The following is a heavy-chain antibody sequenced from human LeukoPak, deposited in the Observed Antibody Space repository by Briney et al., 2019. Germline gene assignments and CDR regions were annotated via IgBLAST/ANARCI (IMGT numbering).Heavy chain of an antibody. CDR2: ITPNSGNT. V-gene: IGHV1-8*01. Sequence: ASVKLSCEASGYTFTSDDIGGVRQATEQGLEWIGWITPNSGNTGYAQKFEGRVTMTRNTSISTAYMELSSLRSEDRVVYYCAGALYDSSGYDYWGQGTLVTV. CDR3: AGALYDSSGYDY. D-gene: IGHD3-22*01. J-gene: IGHJ4*02. CDR1: GYTFTSDD.